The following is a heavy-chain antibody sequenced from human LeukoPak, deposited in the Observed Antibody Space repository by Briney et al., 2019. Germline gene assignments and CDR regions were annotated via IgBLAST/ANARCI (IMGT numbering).Heavy chain of an antibody. D-gene: IGHD3-10*01. Sequence: AASVKVSCKASGYTFTSYAMHWVRQAHGQRLEWMGWINAGNGNTKYSQKFQGRVTITRDTSASTAYMELSSLRSEDTAVYYCARDPSPGSYTVWFDPWGQGTLVTVSS. V-gene: IGHV1-3*01. CDR2: INAGNGNT. J-gene: IGHJ5*02. CDR1: GYTFTSYA. CDR3: ARDPSPGSYTVWFDP.